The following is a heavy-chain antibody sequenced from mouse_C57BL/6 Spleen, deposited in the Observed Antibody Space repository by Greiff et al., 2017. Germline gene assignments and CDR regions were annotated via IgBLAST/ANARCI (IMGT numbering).Heavy chain of an antibody. D-gene: IGHD2-4*01. CDR2: IYPGSGST. V-gene: IGHV1-55*01. CDR3: ASRSGYDDEYAMDY. CDR1: GYTFTSYW. J-gene: IGHJ4*01. Sequence: QVQLQQPGAELVKPGASVKMSCKASGYTFTSYWITWVKQRPGQGLEWIGDIYPGSGSTNYNEKFKSKATLTVDTSSSTAYMQRSSLTSEDSAVYYCASRSGYDDEYAMDYWGQGTSVTVSS.